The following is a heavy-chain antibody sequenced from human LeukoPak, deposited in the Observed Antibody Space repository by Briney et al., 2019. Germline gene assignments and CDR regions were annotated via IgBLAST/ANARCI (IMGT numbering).Heavy chain of an antibody. V-gene: IGHV4-4*07. D-gene: IGHD6-19*01. CDR2: IYTSGST. CDR3: ARGAVAGTYYGMDV. J-gene: IGHJ6*02. Sequence: SETLSLTCTVSGGSISSYYWSWIRQPAGKGLEWIGRIYTSGSTNYNPSLKSRVTMSVDTSKNQFSPKLSSVTAADTAVYYCARGAVAGTYYGMDVWGQGTTVTVSS. CDR1: GGSISSYY.